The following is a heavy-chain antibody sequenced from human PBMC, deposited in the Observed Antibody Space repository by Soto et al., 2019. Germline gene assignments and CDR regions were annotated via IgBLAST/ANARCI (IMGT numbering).Heavy chain of an antibody. CDR2: ISYDGSNK. CDR3: AREWELRGYYYGMDV. V-gene: IGHV3-30-3*01. D-gene: IGHD1-26*01. CDR1: GFTFSSYA. Sequence: GSLRLSCAASGFTFSSYAMHWVRQAPGKGLEWVAVISYDGSNKYYADSVKGRFTISRDNSKNTLYLQMNSLRAEDTAVYYCAREWELRGYYYGMDVWGQGTTVTVSS. J-gene: IGHJ6*02.